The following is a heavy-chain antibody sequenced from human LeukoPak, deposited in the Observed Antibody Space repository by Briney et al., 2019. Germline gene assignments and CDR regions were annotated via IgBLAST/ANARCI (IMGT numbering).Heavy chain of an antibody. Sequence: GASVKVSCKASGYTFTSYGISWVRQAPGQGLEWMGWISAYNGDTNYAQKFQGRVTMTRDTSISTAYMELSRLRSDDTAVYYCARGEQWLKNWFDPWGQGTLVTVSS. J-gene: IGHJ5*02. CDR2: ISAYNGDT. CDR3: ARGEQWLKNWFDP. CDR1: GYTFTSYG. D-gene: IGHD3-22*01. V-gene: IGHV1-18*01.